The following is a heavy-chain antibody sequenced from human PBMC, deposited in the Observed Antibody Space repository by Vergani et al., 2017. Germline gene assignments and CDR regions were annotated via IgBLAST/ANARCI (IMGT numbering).Heavy chain of an antibody. CDR2: ISGSGGST. CDR1: GFTFSSYA. V-gene: IGHV3-23*01. J-gene: IGHJ4*02. Sequence: EVQLLESGGGLVQPGGSLRLSCAASGFTFSSYAMSWVRQAPGKGLEWVSAISGSGGSTYYADSVKGRFTISRDNYKNTLYLQMNSLRAEDTAVYYCAKWGEMTTVTTDTDYWGQGTLVTVSS. CDR3: AKWGEMTTVTTDTDY. D-gene: IGHD4-17*01.